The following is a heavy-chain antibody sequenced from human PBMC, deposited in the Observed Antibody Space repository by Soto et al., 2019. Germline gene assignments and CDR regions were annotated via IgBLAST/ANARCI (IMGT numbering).Heavy chain of an antibody. CDR1: GGSMGSYY. J-gene: IGHJ6*02. CDR2: VSYTGPA. D-gene: IGHD4-4*01. CDR3: ARDGDGRMTTNPYYYNGLDV. Sequence: SETLSLTCTGPGGSMGSYYWSWFRQRPRKELEGIGYVSYTGPANYNASLKSRVSISLDPSNYQFSLKLSSVTAADTAVYYCARDGDGRMTTNPYYYNGLDVWGPGTKVT. V-gene: IGHV4-59*01.